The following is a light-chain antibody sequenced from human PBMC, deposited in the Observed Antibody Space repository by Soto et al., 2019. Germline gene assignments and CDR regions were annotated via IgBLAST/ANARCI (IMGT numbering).Light chain of an antibody. CDR2: GAS. CDR3: QQYNNWPRT. J-gene: IGKJ1*01. CDR1: QSVSSN. Sequence: EIVMTQSPATLSVSPGERETHSCRASQSVSSNLAWYQQKPGQAPRLLIYGASTRATGIPARFSGSGSGTEFTLIISSLQSEDFAVYYCQQYNNWPRTFGQGTKVDIK. V-gene: IGKV3-15*01.